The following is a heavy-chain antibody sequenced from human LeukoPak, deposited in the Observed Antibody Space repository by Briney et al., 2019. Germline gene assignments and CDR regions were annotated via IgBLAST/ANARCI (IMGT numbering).Heavy chain of an antibody. CDR3: ARGPYGHSPRPDS. J-gene: IGHJ4*02. D-gene: IGHD5-18*01. V-gene: IGHV3-23*01. CDR1: GFTFRNYA. Sequence: PGGSLRLSCAASGFTFRNYAMIWVRQAPGKGLEWVSSIRDSGGSTYYADSVKGRFIISRDNSKNTLFLQINSLRGEDTAVYYCARGPYGHSPRPDSWGQGALVTVSS. CDR2: IRDSGGST.